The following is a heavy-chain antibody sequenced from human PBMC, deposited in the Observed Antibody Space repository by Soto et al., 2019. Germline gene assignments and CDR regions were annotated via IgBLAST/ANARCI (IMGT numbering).Heavy chain of an antibody. CDR2: ISAYNGNT. D-gene: IGHD3-16*02. J-gene: IGHJ2*01. V-gene: IGHV1-18*01. CDR3: AGFYIWGSYRYKSYWYFDL. Sequence: QVQLVQSGAEVKKPGASVKVSCKASGYTFTSYGISWVRQAPGQGLEWMGWISAYNGNTNYAQKLQGRVTMTTDTSTSTAYMELRRLRSDDTAVYYCAGFYIWGSYRYKSYWYFDLWGRGTLVTVSS. CDR1: GYTFTSYG.